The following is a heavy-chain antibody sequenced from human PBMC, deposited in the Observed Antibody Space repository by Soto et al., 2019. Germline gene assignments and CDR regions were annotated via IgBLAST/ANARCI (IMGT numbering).Heavy chain of an antibody. CDR3: ARGGWRQIDY. Sequence: QVQLQESGPGLVKPSETLSLTCSVSGGSIGSYDWSWIRQPPGKGLEWIGYIYYSGSTNYNPSLKSRVTISVDTSKNQFSLKLSSVPAADTAVYYCARGGWRQIDYWGQGTLVTVSS. J-gene: IGHJ4*02. CDR1: GGSIGSYD. CDR2: IYYSGST. V-gene: IGHV4-59*08. D-gene: IGHD3-3*01.